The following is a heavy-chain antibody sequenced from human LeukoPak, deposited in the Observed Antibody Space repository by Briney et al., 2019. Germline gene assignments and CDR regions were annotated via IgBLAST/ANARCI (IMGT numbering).Heavy chain of an antibody. J-gene: IGHJ5*02. V-gene: IGHV1-2*02. D-gene: IGHD5-12*01. CDR3: ARELRLGNWFDP. CDR2: INPNSGGT. Sequence: ASVKVSCKASGYTFTGYYMHWVRQAPGQGLEWMGWINPNSGGTNYAQKFQGRVTMTRDTSINTAYMKLSRLRSDDTAVYYCARELRLGNWFDPWGQGTLVTVSS. CDR1: GYTFTGYY.